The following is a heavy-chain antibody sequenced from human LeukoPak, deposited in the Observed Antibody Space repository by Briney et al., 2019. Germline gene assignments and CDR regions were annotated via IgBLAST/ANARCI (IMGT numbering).Heavy chain of an antibody. CDR2: ISGSGGAT. D-gene: IGHD2-2*01. CDR1: GFTFSSYA. V-gene: IGHV3-23*01. Sequence: GGSLRLSCAASGFTFSSYAMHWVRQAPGKGLEWVSVISGSGGATYYADSVKGRFTISRDNSKNTLYLQMNGLRAEDTAVYFCAREFGSGTFDWGQGTLVTVSS. J-gene: IGHJ4*02. CDR3: AREFGSGTFD.